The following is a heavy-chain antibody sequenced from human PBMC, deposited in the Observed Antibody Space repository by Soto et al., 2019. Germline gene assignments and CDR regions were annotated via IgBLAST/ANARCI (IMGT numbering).Heavy chain of an antibody. J-gene: IGHJ5*02. CDR2: IKQDGSEK. CDR1: GFPFSRYW. V-gene: IGHV3-7*01. Sequence: GGSLRLSCAAFGFPFSRYWMSWVRQAPGKGLEWVADIKQDGSEKSYVDSVKGRFSISRDNAKNSLYLQMNSLRVEDTAVYFCGRDLPSISGRPGGWFDPWGQGTLVTVSS. CDR3: GRDLPSISGRPGGWFDP. D-gene: IGHD6-6*01.